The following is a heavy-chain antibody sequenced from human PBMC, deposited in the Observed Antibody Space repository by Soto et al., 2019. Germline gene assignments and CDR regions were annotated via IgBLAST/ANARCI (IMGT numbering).Heavy chain of an antibody. CDR1: GFIFSTYA. V-gene: IGHV3-23*01. Sequence: EVQLLESGGGLGQPGGSLRLSCAASGFIFSTYAMSWVRQAPGKGLEWVSGISGRGGTTYYADSVKGRFTISRDNSKNTLYLQMNSLRAEDTAVYFWAKEGAVTQFLEGGAFQYWGQGKVVTVSS. CDR2: ISGRGGTT. CDR3: AKEGAVTQFLEGGAFQY. D-gene: IGHD3-3*01. J-gene: IGHJ1*01.